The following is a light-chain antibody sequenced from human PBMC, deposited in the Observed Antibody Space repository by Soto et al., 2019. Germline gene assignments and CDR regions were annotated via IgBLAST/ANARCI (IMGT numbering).Light chain of an antibody. V-gene: IGKV3-20*01. CDR1: QSITSSY. Sequence: EIVLTQSPATLSLSQGERATLSCRASQSITSSYLAWYQQKPGQAPRLLIYGASSRATGIPDRFSGSGSGADFTLTISRLEPEDFAVYYCQQYGSSPPTFGQGTKVEI. CDR2: GAS. CDR3: QQYGSSPPT. J-gene: IGKJ1*01.